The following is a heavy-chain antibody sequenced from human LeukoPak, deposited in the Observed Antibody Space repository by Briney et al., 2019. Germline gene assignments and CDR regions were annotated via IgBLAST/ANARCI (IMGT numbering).Heavy chain of an antibody. D-gene: IGHD3-3*01. Sequence: SVKVSCKASGGTFSSYAISWVRQAPGQGLEWMGGIIPIFGTANYAQKFQGRVTITADESTSTAYMELSSLRSEDTAVYYCARGRITIFGVVIISQGQNYFDYWGQGTLVTVSS. V-gene: IGHV1-69*13. J-gene: IGHJ4*02. CDR3: ARGRITIFGVVIISQGQNYFDY. CDR2: IIPIFGTA. CDR1: GGTFSSYA.